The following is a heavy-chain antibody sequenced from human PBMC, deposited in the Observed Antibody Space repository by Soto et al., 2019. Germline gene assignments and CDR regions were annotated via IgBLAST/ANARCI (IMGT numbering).Heavy chain of an antibody. Sequence: GGSLRLSCAVSGFTFSRHSMTWVRQTPGKELQWVSTHGASGRTYYADSVKGRFTISRDNSKNTLYLHMNSLTAEDSVIYYCAKHAADPLYYSMDIWGKGNTVTVSS. CDR2: HGASGRT. CDR1: GFTFSRHS. V-gene: IGHV3-23*01. D-gene: IGHD6-13*01. J-gene: IGHJ6*03. CDR3: AKHAADPLYYSMDI.